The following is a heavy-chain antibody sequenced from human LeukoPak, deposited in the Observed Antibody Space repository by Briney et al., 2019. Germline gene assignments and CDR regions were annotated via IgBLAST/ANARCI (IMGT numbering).Heavy chain of an antibody. V-gene: IGHV4-39*01. CDR3: VRQGGWGGAASLIEF. Sequence: SETLSLTCTVSGVSISTSTHHWAWIRQPPGRGLEWIASMFYRGTTYYNASLRSRVTLSVDTSMNQFSLKLSSVTASDTATFYCVRQGGWGGAASLIEFWGQGTLVTVSS. CDR1: GVSISTSTHH. J-gene: IGHJ4*02. CDR2: MFYRGTT. D-gene: IGHD2-15*01.